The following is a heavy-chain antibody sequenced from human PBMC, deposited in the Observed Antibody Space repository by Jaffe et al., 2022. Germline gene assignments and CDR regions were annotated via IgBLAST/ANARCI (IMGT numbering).Heavy chain of an antibody. CDR2: IYYSGST. CDR3: ARHPKGYCSGGSCYYFDY. Sequence: QLQLQESGPGLVKPSETLSLTCTVSGGSISSSSYYWGWIRQPPGKGLEWIGSIYYSGSTYYNPSLKSRVTISVDTSKNQFSLKLSSVTAADTAVYYCARHPKGYCSGGSCYYFDYWGQGTLVTVSS. V-gene: IGHV4-39*01. CDR1: GGSISSSSYY. D-gene: IGHD2-15*01. J-gene: IGHJ4*02.